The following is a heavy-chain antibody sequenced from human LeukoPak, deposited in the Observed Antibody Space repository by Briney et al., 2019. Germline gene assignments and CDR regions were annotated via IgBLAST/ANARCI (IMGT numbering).Heavy chain of an antibody. CDR1: GDSVSSNSAA. CDR3: ARQTNYDYVWGSYRYMGEIDY. J-gene: IGHJ4*02. V-gene: IGHV6-1*01. D-gene: IGHD3-16*02. Sequence: SQTLSLTCAISGDSVSSNSAAWNWIRQSPSRGLEWLGRTYYRSKWYNDYAVSVKSRITINPDTSKNQFSLQLNSVTPEDTAVYYCARQTNYDYVWGSYRYMGEIDYWGQGTLVTVSS. CDR2: TYYRSKWYN.